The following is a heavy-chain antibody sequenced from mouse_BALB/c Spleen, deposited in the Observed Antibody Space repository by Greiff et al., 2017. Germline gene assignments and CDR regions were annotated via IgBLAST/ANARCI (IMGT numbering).Heavy chain of an antibody. CDR2: IYPGNVNT. CDR1: GYTFTSYY. Sequence: QVQLKESGPELVKPGASVRISCKASGYTFTSYYIHWVKQRPGQGLEWIGWIYPGNVNTKYNEKFKGKATLTADKSSSTAYMQLSSLTSEDSAVYFCARGGSSGYVAYWGQGTTLTVSS. D-gene: IGHD3-1*01. CDR3: ARGGSSGYVAY. V-gene: IGHV1S56*01. J-gene: IGHJ2*01.